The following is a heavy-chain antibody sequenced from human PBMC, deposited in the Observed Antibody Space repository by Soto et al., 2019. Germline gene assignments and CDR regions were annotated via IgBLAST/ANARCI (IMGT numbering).Heavy chain of an antibody. CDR3: ARDPGGLYSSGLFY. CDR2: ISSSSSTI. CDR1: GFTSSSYS. J-gene: IGHJ4*02. V-gene: IGHV3-48*02. Sequence: EVQLVESGGGLVQPGGSLRLSCAASGFTSSSYSMNWVRQAPGKGLEWVSYISSSSSTIYYADSVKGRFTISRDNAKNSLYLQMNSLRDEDTAVYYCARDPGGLYSSGLFYWGQGTLVTVSS. D-gene: IGHD6-19*01.